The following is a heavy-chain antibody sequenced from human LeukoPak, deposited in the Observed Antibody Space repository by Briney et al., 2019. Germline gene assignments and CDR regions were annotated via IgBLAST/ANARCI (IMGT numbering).Heavy chain of an antibody. D-gene: IGHD5-18*01. CDR1: GGSISSGDYY. CDR3: ASARGYSYGLEDY. CDR2: IYYSGST. J-gene: IGHJ4*02. V-gene: IGHV4-30-4*01. Sequence: SETLSLTCTVSGGSISSGDYYWSWIRQPPGKGLEWIGYIYYSGSTYYNPSLKSRVTISVDTSKNQFSLKLSSVTAADTAVYYCASARGYSYGLEDYWGQRTLVTVSS.